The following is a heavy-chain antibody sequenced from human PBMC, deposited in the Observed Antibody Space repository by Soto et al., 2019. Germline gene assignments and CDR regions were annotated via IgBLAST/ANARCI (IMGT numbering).Heavy chain of an antibody. V-gene: IGHV3-30*18. D-gene: IGHD3-10*01. Sequence: GGSPRLSCAASGFTFSAFGMHWVRQAPGKGLEWVAIISYDGILKYYADSVKGRFTISRDTSKGALYLQMNSLRPEDTAVYYCAKDFKVSGGHYGSLNYYYGMDVWGQGTTVTVSS. CDR2: ISYDGILK. CDR1: GFTFSAFG. CDR3: AKDFKVSGGHYGSLNYYYGMDV. J-gene: IGHJ6*02.